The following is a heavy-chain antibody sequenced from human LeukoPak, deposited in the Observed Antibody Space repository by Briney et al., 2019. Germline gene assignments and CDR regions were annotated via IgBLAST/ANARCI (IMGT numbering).Heavy chain of an antibody. Sequence: PSETLSLTCAVYGGSFSGYYWSWIRQPPGKGLEWIGEINHSGSTNYNPSLKSRVTISVDTSKNQFSLKLSSVTAADTAVYYCAREIPGYSYGPDFDYWGQGTLVTVSS. CDR2: INHSGST. CDR3: AREIPGYSYGPDFDY. D-gene: IGHD5-18*01. CDR1: GGSFSGYY. V-gene: IGHV4-34*01. J-gene: IGHJ4*02.